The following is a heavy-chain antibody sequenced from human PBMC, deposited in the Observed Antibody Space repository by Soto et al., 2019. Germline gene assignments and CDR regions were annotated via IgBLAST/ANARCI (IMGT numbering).Heavy chain of an antibody. CDR3: ATAPASIVGATNTDY. CDR2: FDPEDGET. D-gene: IGHD1-26*01. J-gene: IGHJ4*02. Sequence: ASVKVSCKVSGYTLTELSMHWVRQAPGKGLEWMGGFDPEDGETIYAQKFQGRVTMTEDTSTDTAYMELSSLRSEDTAVYYCATAPASIVGATNTDYWGQGTLVTSPQ. V-gene: IGHV1-24*01. CDR1: GYTLTELS.